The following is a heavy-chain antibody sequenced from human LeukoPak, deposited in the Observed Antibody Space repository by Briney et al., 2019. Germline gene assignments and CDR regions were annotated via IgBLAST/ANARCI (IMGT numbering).Heavy chain of an antibody. CDR3: ARGPLIWFGELSGSYFDY. CDR1: GGSISSGDYY. Sequence: PSETLSLTCTVSGGSISSGDYYWSWIRQPPGKGLAWIGYIYYSGSTYYNPSLKSRVTISVDTSKNQFSLKLSSVTAADTAVYYCARGPLIWFGELSGSYFDYWGQGTLVTVSS. CDR2: IYYSGST. D-gene: IGHD3-10*01. J-gene: IGHJ4*02. V-gene: IGHV4-30-4*01.